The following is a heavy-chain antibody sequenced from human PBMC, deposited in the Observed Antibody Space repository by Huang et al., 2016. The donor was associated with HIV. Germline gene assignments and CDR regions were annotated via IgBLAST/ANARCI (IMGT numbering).Heavy chain of an antibody. CDR3: ARHGWNGGWMDWYFDL. D-gene: IGHD6-19*01. CDR1: GGLISSSSYH. V-gene: IGHV4-39*01. CDR2: ISYSGNT. Sequence: QLQLQESGPGLVKPSETLSLTCTVSGGLISSSSYHWGWIRQPPGKGLEWIGSISYSGNTYYNLFLKMRVTISVDTSKNQFSLKLISVTAADTAVYYCARHGWNGGWMDWYFDLWGRGTLVTVSS. J-gene: IGHJ2*01.